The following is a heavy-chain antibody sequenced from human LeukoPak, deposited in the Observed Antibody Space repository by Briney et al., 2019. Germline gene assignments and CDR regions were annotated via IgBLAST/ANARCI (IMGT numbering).Heavy chain of an antibody. V-gene: IGHV3-23*01. CDR1: GFTFSTNA. D-gene: IGHD1-26*01. J-gene: IGHJ3*02. Sequence: PGGSLRLSXAASGFTFSTNAMDWVRQAPGKGLEWVSGLSGSANGSASTYYADSVKGRFTISRDNSKNTLYLQMDSLRAEDTAVYYCERDFNPLYSGTYYDAFDIWGQGTMVTVSS. CDR2: LSGSANGSAST. CDR3: ERDFNPLYSGTYYDAFDI.